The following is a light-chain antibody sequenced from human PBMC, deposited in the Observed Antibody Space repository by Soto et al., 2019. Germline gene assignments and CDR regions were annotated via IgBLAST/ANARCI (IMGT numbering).Light chain of an antibody. CDR2: RAS. Sequence: ETVMTQSPATLSLSPGERATLSCRASQSINSNLAWYQQKPGQAPRLFIFRASSRATGLPARFSASGSGTDFNLTISSLQSEDFAVYYCQQYNNWPRATFGGGTKVDI. CDR1: QSINSN. CDR3: QQYNNWPRAT. J-gene: IGKJ4*01. V-gene: IGKV3-15*01.